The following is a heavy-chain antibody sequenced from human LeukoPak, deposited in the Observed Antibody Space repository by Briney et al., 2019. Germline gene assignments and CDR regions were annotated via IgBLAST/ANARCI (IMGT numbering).Heavy chain of an antibody. V-gene: IGHV1-2*02. CDR3: ARDLIVVVPAAMEDY. Sequence: ASVKVSCKASGYTFTGYYMHWVRQAPGQGLEWMGWINPNSGGTNYAQKFQGRVTMTRDTSISTAYMELSRLRSDDTAVYYCARDLIVVVPAAMEDYWGQGTLVTDSS. CDR2: INPNSGGT. J-gene: IGHJ4*02. CDR1: GYTFTGYY. D-gene: IGHD2-2*01.